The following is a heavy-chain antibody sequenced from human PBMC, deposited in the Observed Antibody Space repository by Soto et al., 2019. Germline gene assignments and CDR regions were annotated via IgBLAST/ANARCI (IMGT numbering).Heavy chain of an antibody. D-gene: IGHD5-12*01. CDR3: LRGASGYGNFDY. V-gene: IGHV3-74*01. J-gene: IGHJ4*02. CDR1: GFTLSDHW. CDR2: IYTTT. Sequence: GGSLRLSCGASGFTLSDHWMHWVRQRPGKGLVWVSRIYTTTNYADSVKGRFIISRDNAKNTLYLQMNGLRDEDTAVYYCLRGASGYGNFDYWGRGILVTSPQ.